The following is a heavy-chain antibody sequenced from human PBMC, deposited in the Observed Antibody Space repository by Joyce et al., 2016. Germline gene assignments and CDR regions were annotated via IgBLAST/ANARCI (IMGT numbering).Heavy chain of an antibody. CDR1: GIIFSSKE. V-gene: IGHV3-48*03. CDR2: INSDDSRI. Sequence: EVHLVGSGGGLVQPGGSLRLSCAASGIIFSSKEMNWVRQAPGKGLEWISSINSDDSRIHYADSVRGRFTISGDNARNSLYLEMNYLRVEDTAIYYCTTPSCANWGQGSLVTVSS. D-gene: IGHD2-2*01. CDR3: TTPSCAN. J-gene: IGHJ4*02.